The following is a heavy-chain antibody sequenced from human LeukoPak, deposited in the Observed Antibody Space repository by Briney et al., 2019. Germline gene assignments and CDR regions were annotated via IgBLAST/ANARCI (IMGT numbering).Heavy chain of an antibody. Sequence: GGSLRLSCAAPGFTFSSYGMHWVRQAPGKGLEWVSVIYSGGSTYYADSVKGRFTISRDNSKNTLYLQMNSLSAEDTAVYYCASGRWGGELWNYWGQGTLVTVSS. CDR1: GFTFSSYG. V-gene: IGHV3-66*01. D-gene: IGHD3-16*01. CDR3: ASGRWGGELWNY. J-gene: IGHJ4*02. CDR2: IYSGGST.